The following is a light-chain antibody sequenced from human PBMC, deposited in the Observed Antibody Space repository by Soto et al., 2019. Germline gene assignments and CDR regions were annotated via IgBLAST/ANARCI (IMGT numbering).Light chain of an antibody. J-gene: IGKJ1*01. V-gene: IGKV3-20*01. CDR2: DAS. CDR3: QQYRDFSWT. Sequence: EIVLMQSPGTLSLSPGERGTLSCRASQSVASSLAWYQQKPGQAPRLLIYDASNRATGIPDRFSGSGSGTDFTLTLSRLEPEDFAVYYCQQYRDFSWTFGQGTKVEVK. CDR1: QSVASS.